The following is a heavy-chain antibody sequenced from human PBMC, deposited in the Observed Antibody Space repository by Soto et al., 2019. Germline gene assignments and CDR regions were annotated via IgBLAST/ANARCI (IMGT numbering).Heavy chain of an antibody. V-gene: IGHV4-4*07. Sequence: SETLSLTCTASGASISSYFWTWIRQPAGKGLDWIGRISTSGTTNYNPSLKSRVTMSVDTSKNHFSLNLSSVTAADTAVYYCAREAGPDRWFDPWGQGTLVTVSS. J-gene: IGHJ5*02. CDR3: AREAGPDRWFDP. CDR2: ISTSGTT. CDR1: GASISSYF. D-gene: IGHD6-19*01.